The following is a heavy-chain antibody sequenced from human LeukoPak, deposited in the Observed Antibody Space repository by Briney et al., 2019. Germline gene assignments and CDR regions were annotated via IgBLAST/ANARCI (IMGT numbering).Heavy chain of an antibody. CDR1: GFIFSSYS. J-gene: IGHJ4*02. Sequence: GGSLRLSCAASGFIFSSYSMNWVRQAPGKGLEWVSYISSSSSIYYADAVKGRFTISRDNAKNSLYLQMNSLRAEDTAVYYCASRFYYYDSSGYYYWGQGTLVTVSS. V-gene: IGHV3-48*01. CDR3: ASRFYYYDSSGYYY. CDR2: ISSSSSI. D-gene: IGHD3-22*01.